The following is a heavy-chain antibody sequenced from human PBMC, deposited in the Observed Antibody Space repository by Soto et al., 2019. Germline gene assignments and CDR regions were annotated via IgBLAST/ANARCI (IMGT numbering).Heavy chain of an antibody. CDR1: VDTFTSYA. V-gene: IGHV1-3*01. J-gene: IGHJ6*02. CDR3: ARDSVLRFLEWSQYGMDV. D-gene: IGHD3-3*01. CDR2: INAGNGNT. Sequence: ASVKLSCKASVDTFTSYAMHWVRQAPGQRLEWMGWINAGNGNTKYSQKFQGRVTITRDTSASTAYMELSSLRSEDTAVYYCARDSVLRFLEWSQYGMDVWGQGTTVTVSS.